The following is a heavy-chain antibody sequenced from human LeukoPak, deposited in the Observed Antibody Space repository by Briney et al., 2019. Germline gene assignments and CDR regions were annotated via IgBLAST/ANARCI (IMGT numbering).Heavy chain of an antibody. J-gene: IGHJ4*02. V-gene: IGHV4-34*01. CDR1: GGSFSGYY. D-gene: IGHD5-24*01. CDR3: ARDGYKWRATFVY. CDR2: INHSGST. Sequence: SETLSLTCAVYGGSFSGYYWSWIRQPPGKGLEWIGEINHSGSTNYNPSLKSRVTISVDTSKNQFSLKLSSVTAADTAVYYCARDGYKWRATFVYWGQGTLVTVSS.